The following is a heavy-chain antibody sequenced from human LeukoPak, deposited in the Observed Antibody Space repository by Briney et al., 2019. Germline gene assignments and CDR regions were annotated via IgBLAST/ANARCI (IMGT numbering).Heavy chain of an antibody. J-gene: IGHJ4*02. CDR3: AKVARITIFGVVINQGRGGFDY. V-gene: IGHV3-23*01. CDR1: GFTFSSYA. Sequence: PGGSLRLSCAASGFTFSSYAMRWVRQAPGKGLEWVSAISGSGGSTYYADSVKGRFTISRDNSKNTLYLQMNGLRAEDTAVYYCAKVARITIFGVVINQGRGGFDYWGQGTLVTVSS. D-gene: IGHD3-3*01. CDR2: ISGSGGST.